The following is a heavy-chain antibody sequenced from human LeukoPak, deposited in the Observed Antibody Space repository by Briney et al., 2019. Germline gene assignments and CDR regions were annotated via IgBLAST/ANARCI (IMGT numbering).Heavy chain of an antibody. CDR2: INPNTGGT. CDR3: ASSFYRQTDA. Sequence: ASVKVSCKASRYTVSGFYVHWVRQAPGQGLEWMGLINPNTGGTNYAQKFQGRVVMTMDTAISTAYLDLSRLTSDNTAIYYCASSFYRQTDAWGQGSLVTVSS. CDR1: RYTVSGFY. J-gene: IGHJ5*02. V-gene: IGHV1-2*02. D-gene: IGHD3-16*02.